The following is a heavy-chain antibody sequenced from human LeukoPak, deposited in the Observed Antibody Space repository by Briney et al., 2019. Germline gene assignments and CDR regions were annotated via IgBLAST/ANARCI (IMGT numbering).Heavy chain of an antibody. CDR1: GGSFSGYY. Sequence: SETLSLTCAVYGGSFSGYYWSWIRQPPGKGLEWIGEINHSGSTNYNPSLKSRVTISVDTSKNQFSLKLSSVTAADTAVYYCARETYYYDSSGYYPWGQGTLVTVSS. CDR3: ARETYYYDSSGYYP. D-gene: IGHD3-22*01. V-gene: IGHV4-34*01. CDR2: INHSGST. J-gene: IGHJ5*02.